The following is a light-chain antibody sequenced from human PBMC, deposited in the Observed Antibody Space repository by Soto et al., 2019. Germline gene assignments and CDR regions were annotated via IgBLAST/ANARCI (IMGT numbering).Light chain of an antibody. CDR1: TSNIGNNF. CDR3: AAWDDSLSGHYV. Sequence: QSALTQAPSASATPGQRVAISCSGSTSNIGNNFVYWYQQLPGTAPQLLIYRTTQRRSGVPDRFSGSKSGTSASLVISGLRSEDEAEYYCAAWDDSLSGHYVFGTGTKLT. J-gene: IGLJ1*01. CDR2: RTT. V-gene: IGLV1-47*01.